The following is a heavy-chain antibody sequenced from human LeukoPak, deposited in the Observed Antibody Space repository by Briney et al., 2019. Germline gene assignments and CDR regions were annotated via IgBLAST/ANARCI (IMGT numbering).Heavy chain of an antibody. CDR3: ARGYSAHLVDY. CDR1: GGSISSYY. CDR2: IYYSGST. J-gene: IGHJ4*02. Sequence: SETLCLTCTVSGGSISSYYWSGIRQPPGKGLEWIGYIYYSGSTNYNPSLKSRVTISVDTSKNQFSLKLSSVTVADTAVYYCARGYSAHLVDYWGQGTLVTVSS. V-gene: IGHV4-59*01. D-gene: IGHD4-11*01.